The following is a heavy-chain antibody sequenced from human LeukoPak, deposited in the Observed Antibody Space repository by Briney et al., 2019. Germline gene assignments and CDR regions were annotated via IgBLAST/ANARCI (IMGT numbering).Heavy chain of an antibody. D-gene: IGHD1-26*01. CDR2: IKQDGSEK. CDR3: ARDKVMGATYFDY. CDR1: GFTFSSYW. J-gene: IGHJ4*02. V-gene: IGHV3-7*01. Sequence: PGGSLRLSCAASGFTFSSYWMSWVRQVPGKGLEWVANIKQDGSEKYYVDSAKGRFTISRDNARNSLYLQMDGLRAEDTALYYCARDKVMGATYFDYWGQGTLVTVSS.